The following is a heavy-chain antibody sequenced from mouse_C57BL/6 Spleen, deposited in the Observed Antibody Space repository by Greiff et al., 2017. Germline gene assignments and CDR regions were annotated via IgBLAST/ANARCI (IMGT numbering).Heavy chain of an antibody. CDR1: GFTFSSYG. CDR2: ISSGGSYT. V-gene: IGHV5-6*01. CDR3: ARDYYGSSSHWYFDV. D-gene: IGHD1-1*01. J-gene: IGHJ1*03. Sequence: DVHLVESGGDLVKPGGSLKLSCAASGFTFSSYGMSWVRQTPDKRLEWVATISSGGSYTYYPDSVKGRFTISRDNAKNTLYLQMSSLKSEDTAMYYCARDYYGSSSHWYFDVWGTGTTVTVSS.